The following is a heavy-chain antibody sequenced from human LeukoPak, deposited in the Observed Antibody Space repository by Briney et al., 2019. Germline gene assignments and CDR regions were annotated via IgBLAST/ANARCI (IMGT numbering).Heavy chain of an antibody. Sequence: GGSLRLSCAGSGFSFGNYWMSWVRQAPGKGLQWVSGISGSGAGTYYADSVKGRFTISRDNSKNTLYLQMNSLRAEDTAVYYCAKEVATIWSYFDYWGQGTLVTVSS. CDR2: ISGSGAGT. CDR3: AKEVATIWSYFDY. CDR1: GFSFGNYW. V-gene: IGHV3-23*01. D-gene: IGHD5-12*01. J-gene: IGHJ4*02.